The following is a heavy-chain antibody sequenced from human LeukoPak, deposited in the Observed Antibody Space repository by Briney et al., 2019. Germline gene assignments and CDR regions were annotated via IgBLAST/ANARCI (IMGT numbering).Heavy chain of an antibody. CDR2: ISAYNGNT. Sequence: ASVKVSCKASGYTFTSYGISWVRQAPGQGLEWMGWISAYNGNTNYAQKLQGRVTITADTSTDTAYMELSSLRSEDTAVYYCATSGALWFGESWGQGTLVTVSS. CDR3: ATSGALWFGES. J-gene: IGHJ4*02. D-gene: IGHD3-10*01. CDR1: GYTFTSYG. V-gene: IGHV1-18*01.